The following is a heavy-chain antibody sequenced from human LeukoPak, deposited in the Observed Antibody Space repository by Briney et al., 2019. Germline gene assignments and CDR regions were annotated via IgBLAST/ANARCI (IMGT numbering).Heavy chain of an antibody. CDR1: GGSFSGYY. J-gene: IGHJ3*02. V-gene: IGHV4-34*01. D-gene: IGHD3-3*01. CDR2: INHSGST. CDR3: ARGGRITIFGVVINAFDI. Sequence: SETLSLTCAVYGGSFSGYYWSWIRQPPGKGLEWIGEINHSGSTNYNPSLESRVTISVDTSKNQFSLELSSVTAADTAVYYCARGGRITIFGVVINAFDIWGQGTMVTVSS.